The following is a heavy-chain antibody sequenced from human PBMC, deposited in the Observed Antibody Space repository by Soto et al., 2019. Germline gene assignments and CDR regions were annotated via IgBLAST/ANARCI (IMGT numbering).Heavy chain of an antibody. D-gene: IGHD2-2*01. V-gene: IGHV4-59*01. CDR2: IYYSGST. CDR1: GGSISSYY. CDR3: ASGYCSSTSCYEGWFDP. Sequence: ASETLSLTCTASGGSISSYYWSWIRQPPGKGLEWIGYIYYSGSTNYNPSLKSRVTISVDTSKNQFSLKLSSVTTADTAVYYCASGYCSSTSCYEGWFDPWGQGTLVTVSS. J-gene: IGHJ5*02.